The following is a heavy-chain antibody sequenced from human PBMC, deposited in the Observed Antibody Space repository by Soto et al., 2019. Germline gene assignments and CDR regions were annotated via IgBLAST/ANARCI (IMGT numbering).Heavy chain of an antibody. CDR2: IKQDGSEK. CDR3: ARHYDPTGWFDP. J-gene: IGHJ5*02. D-gene: IGHD3-3*01. Sequence: GGSLRLSCAASGFSGFSFSGYWMSWVRQAPEKGLEWVANIKQDGSEKYSVDSVKGRFTISRDNAKNSLYLQMDSLRAEDTAVYYCARHYDPTGWFDPWGQGTLVTVSS. CDR1: GFSGFSFSGYW. V-gene: IGHV3-7*01.